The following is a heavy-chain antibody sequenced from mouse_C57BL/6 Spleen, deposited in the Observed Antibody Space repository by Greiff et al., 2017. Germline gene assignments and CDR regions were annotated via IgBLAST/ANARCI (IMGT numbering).Heavy chain of an antibody. CDR1: GYTFTSYW. Sequence: QVQLQQPGAELVKPGASVKISCTASGYTFTSYWITWVKQRPGQGLEWLGDIYPGSGSTNYNEKFKSKATLTVDKSSMTAYMQLSSLTSEDSSVYYCARGGRSGFDYWGQGTTLTVSS. J-gene: IGHJ2*01. CDR2: IYPGSGST. V-gene: IGHV1-55*01. D-gene: IGHD1-3*01. CDR3: ARGGRSGFDY.